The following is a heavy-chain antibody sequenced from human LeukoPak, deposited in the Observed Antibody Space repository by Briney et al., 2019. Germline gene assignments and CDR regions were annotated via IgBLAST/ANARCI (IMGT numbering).Heavy chain of an antibody. CDR2: ISGSGGRT. J-gene: IGHJ4*02. Sequence: GGSLRLSCAASGFTFSAYAMSWVRQAPGKGREWVSAISGSGGRTYYADSVKGRFTISRDNTRNSLLLQMDSLRGGDTGVYLCAREDRYCSGANCYSSFDSWGQGTLVTVSS. CDR3: AREDRYCSGANCYSSFDS. CDR1: GFTFSAYA. D-gene: IGHD2-15*01. V-gene: IGHV3-23*01.